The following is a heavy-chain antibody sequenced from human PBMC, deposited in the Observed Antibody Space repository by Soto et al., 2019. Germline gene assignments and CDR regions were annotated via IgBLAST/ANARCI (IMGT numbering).Heavy chain of an antibody. D-gene: IGHD3-22*01. Sequence: GASVKVSCKASGGTFSSYAISWVRQAPGQGLEWMGGFIPIFGTANYAEKFQGRVTITADKSTSTAYMELSSLRSEYTAVYYCARGAYVDNDISGYYYSDYWGQGTLVTVSS. CDR1: GGTFSSYA. CDR2: FIPIFGTA. V-gene: IGHV1-69*06. J-gene: IGHJ4*02. CDR3: ARGAYVDNDISGYYYSDY.